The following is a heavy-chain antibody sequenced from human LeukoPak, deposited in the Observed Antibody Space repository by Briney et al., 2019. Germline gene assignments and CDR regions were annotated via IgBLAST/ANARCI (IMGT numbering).Heavy chain of an antibody. Sequence: PSETLSLTCTVSGGSISSGDYYWSWIRQPPGKGLEWIGYIYYSGSTYYNPSLKSRVTISVDTSKNQFSLKLSSVTAADTAVYYCATSRDDFWSGYPSPWYMDVWGKGTTVTVSS. CDR1: GGSISSGDYY. CDR3: ATSRDDFWSGYPSPWYMDV. V-gene: IGHV4-30-4*01. J-gene: IGHJ6*03. CDR2: IYYSGST. D-gene: IGHD3-3*01.